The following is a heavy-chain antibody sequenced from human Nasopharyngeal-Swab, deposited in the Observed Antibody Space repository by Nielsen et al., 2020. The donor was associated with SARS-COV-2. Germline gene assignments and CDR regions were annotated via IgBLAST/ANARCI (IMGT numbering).Heavy chain of an antibody. Sequence: SETLSLTCAVYGGSFSGYYWSWIRQPPGKGLEWIGEINHSGSTNYNPSLKSRVTISVDTSKNQFSLKLSSVTAADTAVYYCARVPGFWYFDLWSRGTLVTVSS. CDR2: INHSGST. CDR3: ARVPGFWYFDL. V-gene: IGHV4-34*01. CDR1: GGSFSGYY. D-gene: IGHD3-10*01. J-gene: IGHJ2*01.